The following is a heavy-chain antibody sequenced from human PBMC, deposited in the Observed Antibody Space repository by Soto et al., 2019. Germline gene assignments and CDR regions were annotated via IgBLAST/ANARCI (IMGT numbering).Heavy chain of an antibody. D-gene: IGHD3-10*01. V-gene: IGHV1-18*01. CDR3: ARVGGEEPEYYYYYMDV. CDR2: ISAYNGNT. J-gene: IGHJ6*03. CDR1: GYTFTSYG. Sequence: ASVKVSCKASGYTFTSYGISWVRQAPGQGLEWMGWISAYNGNTNYAQKLQGRVTMTTDTSTSTAYMELRSLRSDDTAVYYCARVGGEEPEYYYYYMDVWGKGTTVTVSS.